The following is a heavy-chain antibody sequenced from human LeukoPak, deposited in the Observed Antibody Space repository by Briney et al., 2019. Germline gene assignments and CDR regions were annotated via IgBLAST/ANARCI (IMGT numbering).Heavy chain of an antibody. Sequence: PSETLSPTCTVSGSSISNYYWNWIRQPPGKGLEWIGYIYYSGGTNYNPSLKSRVTISIDTSKNQFSLKLSSVTAADTAVYYCAREPLGDYGGNSGFDYWGQGSLVTVSS. CDR1: GSSISNYY. V-gene: IGHV4-59*01. CDR2: IYYSGGT. D-gene: IGHD4-23*01. CDR3: AREPLGDYGGNSGFDY. J-gene: IGHJ4*02.